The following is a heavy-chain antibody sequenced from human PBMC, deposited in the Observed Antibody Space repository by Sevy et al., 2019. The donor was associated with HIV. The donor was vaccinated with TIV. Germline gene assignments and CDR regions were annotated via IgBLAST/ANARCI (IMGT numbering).Heavy chain of an antibody. V-gene: IGHV6-1*01. J-gene: IGHJ3*02. Sequence: KQSQTLSLTCAISGDTVSRNSGAWNWIRQSPSRGLEWLGRTYYRSKWYNDYAVSVKSRITINPDTSKNQFSLHLNSVTPEDTAVYYCARAYYDSSGYQDVLDIWGQGTMVTVSS. CDR1: GDTVSRNSGA. CDR3: ARAYYDSSGYQDVLDI. D-gene: IGHD3-22*01. CDR2: TYYRSKWYN.